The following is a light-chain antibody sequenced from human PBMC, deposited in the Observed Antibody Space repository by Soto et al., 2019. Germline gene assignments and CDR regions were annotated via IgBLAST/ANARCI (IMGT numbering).Light chain of an antibody. V-gene: IGKV1-5*03. CDR1: QSISSW. Sequence: DIQMTHSPSTLSASVGDRVTITCRASQSISSWLAWYQQKPGKAPKLLIYKASSLESGVPSRFSGSGSGTEFTLTISSLQPDYFATYYCQQYNSYPYTFGQGTKLEIK. CDR3: QQYNSYPYT. J-gene: IGKJ2*01. CDR2: KAS.